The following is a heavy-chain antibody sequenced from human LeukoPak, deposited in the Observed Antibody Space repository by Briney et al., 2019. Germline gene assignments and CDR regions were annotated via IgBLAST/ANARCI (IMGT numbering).Heavy chain of an antibody. Sequence: SETLPLTCAVYGGSFSGYYWSWIRQPPGKGLEWIGEINHSGSTNYNPSLKSRVTISVDTSKNQFSLKLSSVTAADTAVYYCARAAGDRRFDYWGQGTLVTVSS. J-gene: IGHJ4*02. CDR2: INHSGST. V-gene: IGHV4-34*01. CDR3: ARAAGDRRFDY. CDR1: GGSFSGYY. D-gene: IGHD2-21*01.